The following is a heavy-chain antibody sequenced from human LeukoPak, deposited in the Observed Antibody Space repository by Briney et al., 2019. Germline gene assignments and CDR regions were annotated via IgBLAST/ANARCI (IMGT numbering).Heavy chain of an antibody. CDR3: ARGGLYHDSRALGY. CDR2: INHSGST. CDR1: GGSFSGYY. Sequence: SETLSLTCAVYGGSFSGYYWSWIRQPPGKGLEWIGEINHSGSTNYNPSLKSRVTISVDTSKNQFSLKLSSVTAADTAVYYCARGGLYHDSRALGYWGQGTLVTVSS. V-gene: IGHV4-34*01. D-gene: IGHD3-22*01. J-gene: IGHJ4*02.